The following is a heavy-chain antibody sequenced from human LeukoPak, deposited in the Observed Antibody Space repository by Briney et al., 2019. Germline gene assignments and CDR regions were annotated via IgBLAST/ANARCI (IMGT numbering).Heavy chain of an antibody. V-gene: IGHV3-23*01. D-gene: IGHD6-19*01. CDR3: VKEYSSGWYY. CDR1: GFTFSSYA. CDR2: ISGSGGSI. Sequence: PGGSLRLSCAASGFTFSSYAMRWVRQAPGKGLEWVSAISGSGGSIFYADSVKGRFTISRDNSKNSLYLQMNSLRAGDTAVYYCVKEYSSGWYYWGQGTLVTVSS. J-gene: IGHJ4*02.